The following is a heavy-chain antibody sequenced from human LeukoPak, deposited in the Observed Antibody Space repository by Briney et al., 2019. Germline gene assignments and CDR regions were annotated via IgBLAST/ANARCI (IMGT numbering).Heavy chain of an antibody. D-gene: IGHD3-10*01. CDR1: GYTFTSYA. V-gene: IGHV1-3*01. Sequence: ASVKVSFKASGYTFTSYAMHRVRQAPGQRLEWMGWINAGNGNTKYSQKFQGRVTITRDTSASTAYMELSSLRSEDTAVYYCARDLNRFGELSGYWGQGTLVTVSS. CDR2: INAGNGNT. J-gene: IGHJ4*02. CDR3: ARDLNRFGELSGY.